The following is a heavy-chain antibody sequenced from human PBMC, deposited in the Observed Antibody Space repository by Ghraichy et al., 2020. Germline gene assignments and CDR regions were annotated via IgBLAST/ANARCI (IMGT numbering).Heavy chain of an antibody. V-gene: IGHV4-34*01. Sequence: SQTLSLTCAVYGGSFSGYYWSWIRHPPGKGLEWIGEISHSGSSNYNPSLKSRVTISVDTSKNQFFLKLSSVTAADTAVYYCARLDFDLWGRGTLVTVSS. CDR2: ISHSGSS. J-gene: IGHJ2*01. CDR3: ARLDFDL. CDR1: GGSFSGYY.